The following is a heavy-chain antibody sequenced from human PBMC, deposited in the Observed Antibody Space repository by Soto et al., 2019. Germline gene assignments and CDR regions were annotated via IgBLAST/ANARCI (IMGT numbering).Heavy chain of an antibody. J-gene: IGHJ6*02. CDR2: INHRGSS. D-gene: IGHD1-7*01. CDR1: GGSLSGYY. Sequence: QVQLQQWGAGLLKPSETLSLTCAVNGGSLSGYYWSWIRQSPGKGLEWIGEINHRGSSDSNPSLKSRVTISIDASKNHVTLELTSVTAADTSVYYCARSDNRNSLYGVDVWGQGTAVTVSS. V-gene: IGHV4-34*01. CDR3: ARSDNRNSLYGVDV.